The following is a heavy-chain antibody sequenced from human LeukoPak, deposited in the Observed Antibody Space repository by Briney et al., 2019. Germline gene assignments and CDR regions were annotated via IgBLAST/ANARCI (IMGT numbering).Heavy chain of an antibody. CDR1: GFTFSSYA. Sequence: GGPLRLSCAASGFTFSSYAMSWVRQAPGKGLEWVSTLSGSGASTYYADSVKGRFTISRDNSKNTLYLQMNSLRAEDTAVYYCAKIPDYSNTKPFDYWGQGTLVTVSS. CDR3: AKIPDYSNTKPFDY. V-gene: IGHV3-23*01. J-gene: IGHJ4*02. CDR2: LSGSGAST. D-gene: IGHD6-13*01.